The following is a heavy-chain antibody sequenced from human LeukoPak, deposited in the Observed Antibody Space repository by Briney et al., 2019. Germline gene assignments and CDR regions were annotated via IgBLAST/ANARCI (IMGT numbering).Heavy chain of an antibody. V-gene: IGHV4-39*01. D-gene: IGHD3-9*01. Sequence: SETLSLTCTVSGGSISSGSYYWGWIRQPPGKGLEWIGSIYYSGSTSYNPSLKSRVTISVDTSKNQFSLKLTSVTAADTAVYYCASRNDILTGYVFDFWGQGTLVTVSS. CDR3: ASRNDILTGYVFDF. CDR2: IYYSGST. CDR1: GGSISSGSYY. J-gene: IGHJ4*02.